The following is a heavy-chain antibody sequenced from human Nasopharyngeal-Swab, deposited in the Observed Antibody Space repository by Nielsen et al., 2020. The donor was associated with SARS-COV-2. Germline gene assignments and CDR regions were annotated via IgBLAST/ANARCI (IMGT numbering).Heavy chain of an antibody. V-gene: IGHV3-23*01. CDR3: ATHLFYFDY. CDR2: ISGSDGST. J-gene: IGHJ4*02. D-gene: IGHD3-3*02. Sequence: VRKAPGKGLEWVSGISGSDGSTYYADSVKGRFAISRDTSKNTLYLQMNSLRAEDTAVYYCATHLFYFDYWGQGTLVTVSS.